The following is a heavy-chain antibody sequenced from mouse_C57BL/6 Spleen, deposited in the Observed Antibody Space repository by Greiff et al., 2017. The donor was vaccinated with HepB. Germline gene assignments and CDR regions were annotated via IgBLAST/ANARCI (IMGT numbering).Heavy chain of an antibody. D-gene: IGHD2-4*01. Sequence: QVQLQQPGAELVRPGSSVKLSCKASGYTFTSYWMHWVKQRPIQGLEWIGNIDPSDSETHYNQKFKDKATLTVDKSSSTAYMQLSSLTSEDSAVYYCARWSDYDGVYFDYWGQGTTLTVSS. CDR1: GYTFTSYW. CDR3: ARWSDYDGVYFDY. V-gene: IGHV1-52*01. J-gene: IGHJ2*01. CDR2: IDPSDSET.